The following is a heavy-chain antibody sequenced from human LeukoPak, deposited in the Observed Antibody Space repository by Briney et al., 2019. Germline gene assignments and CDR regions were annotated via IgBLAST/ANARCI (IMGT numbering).Heavy chain of an antibody. D-gene: IGHD2-2*01. CDR1: GFTFSSYS. V-gene: IGHV3-21*01. J-gene: IGHJ6*03. CDR2: ISSSSSYI. CDR3: AREGYCSSTSCIGYYMDV. Sequence: GGSLRLSCAASGFTFSSYSMNWVRQAPGKGLEWVSSISSSSSYIHYADSVKGRFTISRDNAKNSLYLQMNSLRAEDTAVYYCAREGYCSSTSCIGYYMDVWGKGTTVTVSS.